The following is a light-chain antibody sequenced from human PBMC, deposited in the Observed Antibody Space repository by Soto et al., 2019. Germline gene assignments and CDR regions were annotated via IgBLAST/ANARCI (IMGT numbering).Light chain of an antibody. Sequence: DIQMTQSPSTLSASVGDRVTITCRASQYISTWLAWHQQKPGKAPNLLIYAASTLESGVPSRFSGIASGTEFTLTISSMQPDDFATYDCQPYNSYWTFCQGTKVDI. CDR1: QYISTW. CDR3: QPYNSYWT. V-gene: IGKV1-5*01. J-gene: IGKJ1*01. CDR2: AAS.